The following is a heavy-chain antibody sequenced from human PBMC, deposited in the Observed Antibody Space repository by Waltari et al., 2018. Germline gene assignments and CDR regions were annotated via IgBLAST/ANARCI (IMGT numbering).Heavy chain of an antibody. CDR1: GYTFTRYG. CDR2: VSPPNGDT. V-gene: IGHV1-18*04. Sequence: QVQLVQSGAEVEKPGASVKVSCKAIGYTFTRYGISWVRQAPGQGLEWMGWVSPPNGDTDYAQKFQGRVTMATDTFMNTAYMELRSLRPDDTAVYYCARGAPYGDYLPCDYWGQGTLVTVSS. D-gene: IGHD4-17*01. CDR3: ARGAPYGDYLPCDY. J-gene: IGHJ4*02.